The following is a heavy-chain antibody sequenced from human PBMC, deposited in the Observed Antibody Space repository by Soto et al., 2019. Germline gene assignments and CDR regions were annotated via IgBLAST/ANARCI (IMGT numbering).Heavy chain of an antibody. D-gene: IGHD4-4*01. CDR3: ARGLISTVTTIQFDY. CDR1: GGSFSGYY. CDR2: INHSGST. Sequence: NPSETLSLTCAVYGGSFSGYYWSWIRQPPGKGLEWIGEINHSGSTNYNPSLKSRVTISVDTSKNQFSLKLSSVTAADTAVYYCARGLISTVTTIQFDYWGQGTLVTVSS. J-gene: IGHJ4*02. V-gene: IGHV4-34*01.